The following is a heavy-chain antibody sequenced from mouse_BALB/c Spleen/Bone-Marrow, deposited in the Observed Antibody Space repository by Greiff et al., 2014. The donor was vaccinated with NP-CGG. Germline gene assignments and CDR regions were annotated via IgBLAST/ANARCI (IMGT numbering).Heavy chain of an antibody. CDR2: IYPGSGST. V-gene: IGHV1S22*01. J-gene: IGHJ4*01. CDR3: TRSLITTVVAETMDY. Sequence: EKLSCKASGYTFTSYWMHWVKQRPGQGLEWIGNIYPGSGSTNYAEKITNKSTLTVDTSSSTAYMQLSSLTSEVSAVYYFTRSLITTVVAETMDYWGQGTSVNASS. CDR1: GYTFTSYW. D-gene: IGHD1-1*01.